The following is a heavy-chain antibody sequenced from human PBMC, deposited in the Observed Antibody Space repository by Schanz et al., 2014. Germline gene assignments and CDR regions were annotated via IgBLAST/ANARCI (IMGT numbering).Heavy chain of an antibody. D-gene: IGHD3-16*01. J-gene: IGHJ5*02. Sequence: EVQLVESGGDLVKPGGSLRLSCAASGFTFSSYSMNWVRQAPGKGLVSVSRISGDGTTTSYADSVKGRFTISRDNAKNTLYLQMYSLRTEDTALYYCAKGAVEMSTGLGGSWGQGTLVTVSS. V-gene: IGHV3-74*02. CDR3: AKGAVEMSTGLGGS. CDR2: ISGDGTTT. CDR1: GFTFSSYS.